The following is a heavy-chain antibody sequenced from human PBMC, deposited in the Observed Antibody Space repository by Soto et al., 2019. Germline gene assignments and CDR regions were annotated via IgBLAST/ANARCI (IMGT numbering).Heavy chain of an antibody. V-gene: IGHV3-33*01. CDR3: ARGPNYDILTGRMNPYYYYYYGMDV. D-gene: IGHD3-9*01. CDR2: IWYDGSNK. CDR1: GFTFSSYG. Sequence: QVQLVESGGGVVQPGRSLRLSCAASGFTFSSYGMHWVRQAPGKGLEWVAVIWYDGSNKYYADSVKGRFTISRDNSKNTLYRQKNSLRAEDTAVYYCARGPNYDILTGRMNPYYYYYYGMDVWGQGTTVTVSS. J-gene: IGHJ6*02.